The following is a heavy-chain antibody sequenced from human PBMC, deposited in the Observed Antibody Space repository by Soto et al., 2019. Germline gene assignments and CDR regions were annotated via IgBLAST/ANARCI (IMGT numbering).Heavy chain of an antibody. Sequence: QVQLVQSGAEVKKPGASVKVSCKASGYTFTSYGISWVRQAPGQGLEWMGWISAYNGNTNSAQKIQGRVTMTTDTSTSTCDKELRIPRSEDTAVYYCARGGRSSGFYYWGQGTLVTVSS. V-gene: IGHV1-18*01. CDR2: ISAYNGNT. J-gene: IGHJ4*02. CDR3: ARGGRSSGFYY. D-gene: IGHD6-19*01. CDR1: GYTFTSYG.